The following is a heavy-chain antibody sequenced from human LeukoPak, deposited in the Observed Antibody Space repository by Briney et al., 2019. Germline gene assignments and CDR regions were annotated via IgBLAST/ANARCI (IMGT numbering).Heavy chain of an antibody. D-gene: IGHD1-26*01. Sequence: PSETLSLTCTVSGYSISSGYFWGWIRQPPGKGLECIGTIYHSGSTYYNASLQSRVTISIETSKNQFSLRLNSVTAADTAMYYCAKSGGYGLIDYWGQGTLVTVSS. CDR3: AKSGGYGLIDY. CDR1: GYSISSGYF. CDR2: IYHSGST. J-gene: IGHJ4*02. V-gene: IGHV4-38-2*02.